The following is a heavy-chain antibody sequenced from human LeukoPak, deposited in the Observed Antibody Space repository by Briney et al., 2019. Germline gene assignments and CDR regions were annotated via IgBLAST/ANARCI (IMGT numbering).Heavy chain of an antibody. V-gene: IGHV1-8*03. CDR2: MNPKNGRA. J-gene: IGHJ3*02. CDR3: ARADYEGYNWNDDACDI. D-gene: IGHD1-1*01. Sequence: ASVKVSCKASGGTFSSYAISWVRQAPGQRLEWMGWMNPKNGRAGYAQNFQGRVSFTRDTSISTAYMGLSSLRSEDTAVYYCARADYEGYNWNDDACDIWGQGTMVTVSS. CDR1: GGTFSSYA.